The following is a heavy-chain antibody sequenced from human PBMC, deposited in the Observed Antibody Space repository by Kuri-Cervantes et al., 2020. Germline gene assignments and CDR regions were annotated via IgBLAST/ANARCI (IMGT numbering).Heavy chain of an antibody. V-gene: IGHV3-53*01. CDR2: IYSGGST. J-gene: IGHJ4*02. CDR1: GFTVSSNY. D-gene: IGHD3-22*01. Sequence: GESLKISCAASGFTVSSNYMSWVRQAPGKGLEWVSVIYSGGSTYYADSVKGRFTISRDNSQNTLYLQMDSLRAEDTAVYYCAKAASLSSGYHFVVWGQGTLVTVSS. CDR3: AKAASLSSGYHFVV.